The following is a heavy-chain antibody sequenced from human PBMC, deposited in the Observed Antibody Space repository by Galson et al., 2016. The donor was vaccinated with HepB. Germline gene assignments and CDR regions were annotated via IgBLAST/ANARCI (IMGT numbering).Heavy chain of an antibody. CDR1: GFSFSDHY. CDR3: TTGAYYDPFDY. CDR2: IKSKDDGGTS. D-gene: IGHD3-3*01. Sequence: SLRLSCAASGFSFSDHYMDWVRQAPGKGLEWVGRIKSKDDGGTSDYVAAVEGRFSISRDASKNTLYLEMKSLKTEDTPAYYCTTGAYYDPFDYWGQGTLVTVSP. J-gene: IGHJ4*02. V-gene: IGHV3-15*01.